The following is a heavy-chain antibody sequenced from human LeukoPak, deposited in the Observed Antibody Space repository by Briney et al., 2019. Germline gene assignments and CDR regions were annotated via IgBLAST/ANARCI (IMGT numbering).Heavy chain of an antibody. CDR2: IYYSGST. CDR3: ARDRAYYDFWSGSYGYYYYMDV. Sequence: SETLSLTCTVSGGSISSYYWSWIRQPPGKGLEWIGYIYYSGSTNYNPSLKSRVTISVDTSKNQFSLKLSSVTAADTAVYYCARDRAYYDFWSGSYGYYYYMDVWGKGTTVTVSS. D-gene: IGHD3-3*01. V-gene: IGHV4-59*01. CDR1: GGSISSYY. J-gene: IGHJ6*03.